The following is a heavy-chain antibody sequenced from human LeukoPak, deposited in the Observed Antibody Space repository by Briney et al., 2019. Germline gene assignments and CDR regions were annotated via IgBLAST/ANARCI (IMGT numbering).Heavy chain of an antibody. V-gene: IGHV1-46*01. CDR2: INPSGGST. D-gene: IGHD3-3*01. CDR1: GYTFTSYY. Sequence: ASVKVSCKASGYTFTSYYMHWVRQAPGQGLEWMGIINPSGGSTSYAQKFQGRVTMTRDMSTSTVYMELSSLRSEDTAVYYCARDGNDFWSGQTKYYFDYWGQGTLVTVSS. J-gene: IGHJ4*02. CDR3: ARDGNDFWSGQTKYYFDY.